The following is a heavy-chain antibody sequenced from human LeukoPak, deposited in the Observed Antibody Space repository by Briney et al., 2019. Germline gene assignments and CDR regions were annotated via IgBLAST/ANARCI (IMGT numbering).Heavy chain of an antibody. D-gene: IGHD2/OR15-2a*01. Sequence: GGSLRLSCTASGFTFSSFGMHWVRQAPGKGLEGVAVIWYEGTNKYYVDSVKGRFTISIDNSKKKLYLQMRSLRAEDTAVYYCASDRSLSWFDPWGEGPLVTVSS. V-gene: IGHV3-33*01. CDR2: IWYEGTNK. CDR3: ASDRSLSWFDP. J-gene: IGHJ5*02. CDR1: GFTFSSFG.